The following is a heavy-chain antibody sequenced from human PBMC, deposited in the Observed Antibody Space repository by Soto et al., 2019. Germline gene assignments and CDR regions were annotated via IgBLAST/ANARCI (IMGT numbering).Heavy chain of an antibody. CDR3: ARDKNPPQLVLFSYYFDY. CDR1: GFTFSSYA. V-gene: IGHV3-30-3*01. J-gene: IGHJ4*02. CDR2: ISYDGSNK. D-gene: IGHD6-13*01. Sequence: GGSLRLSCAASGFTFSSYAMHWVRQAPGKGLEWVAVISYDGSNKYYADSVKGRFTISRDNSKNTLYLQMNSLRAEDTAVYYCARDKNPPQLVLFSYYFDYWGQGTLVTVSS.